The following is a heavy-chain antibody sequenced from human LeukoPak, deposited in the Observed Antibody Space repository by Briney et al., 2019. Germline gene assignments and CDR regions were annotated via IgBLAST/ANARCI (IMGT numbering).Heavy chain of an antibody. CDR1: GYTFTGYY. J-gene: IGHJ5*02. CDR3: ARAESVVPAAMDWFDP. D-gene: IGHD2-2*01. V-gene: IGHV1-2*02. CDR2: INPNSGGT. Sequence: ASVKVSCKASGYTFTGYYMHWVRQAPGQGLEWMGWINPNSGGTNYAQKFQGRVTMARDTSISTAYMELSRLRSDDTAVYYCARAESVVPAAMDWFDPWGQGTLVTVSS.